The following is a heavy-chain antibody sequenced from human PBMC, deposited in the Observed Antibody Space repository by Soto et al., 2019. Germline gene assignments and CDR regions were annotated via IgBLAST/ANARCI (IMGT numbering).Heavy chain of an antibody. V-gene: IGHV3-30*03. J-gene: IGHJ4*02. CDR2: ISYDGSNK. CDR1: GFTFSSYG. D-gene: IGHD3-16*02. Sequence: QVQLVESGGGVVQPGRSLRLSCAASGFTFSSYGMHWVRQAPGKGLEWVAVISYDGSNKYYADSVKGRFTISRDNSKNTLYLQMNSLRAEDTAVYYCFISSSHVYDYIWGSYRPLFDYWGQGTLVTVSS. CDR3: FISSSHVYDYIWGSYRPLFDY.